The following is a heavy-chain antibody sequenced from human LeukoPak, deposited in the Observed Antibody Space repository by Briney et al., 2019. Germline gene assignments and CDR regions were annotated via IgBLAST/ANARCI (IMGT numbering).Heavy chain of an antibody. V-gene: IGHV3-74*01. CDR1: GFTFSSYW. D-gene: IGHD1-26*01. CDR2: INSDGSST. J-gene: IGHJ3*02. CDR3: ARVGGSNAFDI. Sequence: PGGSLRLSCAASGFTFSSYWVHWVRQAPGKGLVWVSPINSDGSSTSYADSVKGRFTISRDNAKNTLSLQMNSLRAEDTAVCYCARVGGSNAFDIWGQGTMVIVSS.